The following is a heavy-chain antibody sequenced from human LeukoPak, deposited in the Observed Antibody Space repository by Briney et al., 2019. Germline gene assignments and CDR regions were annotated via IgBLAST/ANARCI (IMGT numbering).Heavy chain of an antibody. CDR1: GFTLSTYW. J-gene: IGHJ4*02. CDR3: ARGRSDILTGYNY. D-gene: IGHD3-9*01. Sequence: GGSLRLSCAASGFTLSTYWMHWVRQAPGKGLVWVSRINSEGSSTTYADSVKGRFTISGDNAKNSLYLQMNSLRAEDTAVYYCARGRSDILTGYNYWGQGTLVTVSS. CDR2: INSEGSST. V-gene: IGHV3-74*01.